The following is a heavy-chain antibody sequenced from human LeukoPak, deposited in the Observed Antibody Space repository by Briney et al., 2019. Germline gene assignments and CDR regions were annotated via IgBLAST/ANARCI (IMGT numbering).Heavy chain of an antibody. D-gene: IGHD6-19*01. CDR2: IYSGVST. CDR1: GFTVSSNY. Sequence: PGGSLRLSCAASGFTVSSNYMSWVRQAPGKGLEWVSIIYSGVSTYYADSVKGRFTISRDNSKNTLYLQMNSLRAEDTAVYYCAKDALSGWYYFDYWGQGTLVTVSS. CDR3: AKDALSGWYYFDY. V-gene: IGHV3-53*01. J-gene: IGHJ4*02.